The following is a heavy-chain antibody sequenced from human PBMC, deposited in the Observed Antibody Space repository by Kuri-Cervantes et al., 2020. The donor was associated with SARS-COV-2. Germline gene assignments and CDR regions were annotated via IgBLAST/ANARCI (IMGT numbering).Heavy chain of an antibody. J-gene: IGHJ4*02. CDR3: ARKIITGTGGAFDY. CDR2: INPDGSYT. Sequence: LSLTCAASGFTFSGHWIHWVRQAPGKGLVWVSRINPDGSYTNNADSVKGRFTLSRDNAKNMLFLQMNSLRAEDTAVYYCARKIITGTGGAFDYWGQGTLVTVSS. D-gene: IGHD1/OR15-1a*01. CDR1: GFTFSGHW. V-gene: IGHV3-74*01.